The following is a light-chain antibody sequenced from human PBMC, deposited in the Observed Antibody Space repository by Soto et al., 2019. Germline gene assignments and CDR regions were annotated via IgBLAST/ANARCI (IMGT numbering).Light chain of an antibody. CDR2: DAS. J-gene: IGKJ1*01. V-gene: IGKV1-39*01. Sequence: AYVGDRVTITFRASQGISSYLGWYQQKPGKAPNLLIYDASTLHSGVPSRFSGGGSGTDFTLTISSLQPEDFAAYYRQQSYDMPWTFGQGTKVDIK. CDR1: QGISSY. CDR3: QQSYDMPWT.